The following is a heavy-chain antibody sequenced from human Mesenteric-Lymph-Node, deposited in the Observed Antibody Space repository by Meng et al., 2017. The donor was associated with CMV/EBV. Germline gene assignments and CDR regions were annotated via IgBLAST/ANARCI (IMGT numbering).Heavy chain of an antibody. Sequence: KASGGTCSSYAISWVRQAPGQGLEWMGRIIPILGIANYAQKFQGRVTITADKSTSTAYMELSSLRSEDTAVYYCARGYSGSYKEFDYWGQGTLVTVSS. V-gene: IGHV1-69*04. J-gene: IGHJ4*02. CDR2: IIPILGIA. D-gene: IGHD1-26*01. CDR3: ARGYSGSYKEFDY. CDR1: GGTCSSYA.